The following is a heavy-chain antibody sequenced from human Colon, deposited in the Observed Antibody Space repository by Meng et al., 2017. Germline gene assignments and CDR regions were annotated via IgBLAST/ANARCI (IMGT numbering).Heavy chain of an antibody. Sequence: VQPQEAGPGLVKPSETLSLTCTVSGGSISGNYWSWTRQSPGRGLEWIAYIYYTGSTNYNPSFKSRATISVDTSKNQFSLNLASVTAADTAVYYCAKYDRPPYCFEYWGQGTLVTVSS. D-gene: IGHD2-15*01. V-gene: IGHV4-59*01. CDR1: GGSISGNY. CDR3: AKYDRPPYCFEY. CDR2: IYYTGST. J-gene: IGHJ4*02.